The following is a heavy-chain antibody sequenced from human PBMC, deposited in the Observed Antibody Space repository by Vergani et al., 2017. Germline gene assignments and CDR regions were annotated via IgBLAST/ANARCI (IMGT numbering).Heavy chain of an antibody. CDR2: ISGSGGST. Sequence: VQLVESGGGLVKPGGSLRLSCAASGFTFSSYAMSWVRQAPGKGLEWVSAISGSGGSTYYADSVKGRFTISRDNSKNTLYLQMNSLRAEDTAVYYCAKDWGHVDTAMHEQWLVSPYFDYWGQGTLVTVSS. D-gene: IGHD5-18*01. J-gene: IGHJ4*02. CDR3: AKDWGHVDTAMHEQWLVSPYFDY. CDR1: GFTFSSYA. V-gene: IGHV3-23*04.